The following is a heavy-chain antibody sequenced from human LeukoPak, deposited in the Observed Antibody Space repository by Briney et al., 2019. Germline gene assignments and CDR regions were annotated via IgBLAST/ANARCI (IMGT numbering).Heavy chain of an antibody. CDR2: ITESGDNT. CDR1: GLTFSSYA. Sequence: PGGSLRLSCAASGLTFSSYAMSWVRQTPGKGLKWVSTITESGDNTHYTESVKGRFTFSRDNSRNTMYLQMNSLRAEDTAIYYCATDYTPYVGASADWGQGTLVTVSS. CDR3: ATDYTPYVGASAD. V-gene: IGHV3-23*01. D-gene: IGHD1-26*01. J-gene: IGHJ4*02.